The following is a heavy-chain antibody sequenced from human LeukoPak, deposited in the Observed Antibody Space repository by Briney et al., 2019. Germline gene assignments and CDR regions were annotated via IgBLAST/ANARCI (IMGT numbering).Heavy chain of an antibody. CDR2: TNWDGGRT. D-gene: IGHD2-21*02. V-gene: IGHV3-20*04. CDR3: ARDGLRRPPTPYCGGDCPLDY. Sequence: GGSLRLSCAASGFTFTNYWMSWVRQTPGKGLEWVSGTNWDGGRTGYADSVKGRFTISRDNAKNSLYLQMNSLRVEDTAMYYCARDGLRRPPTPYCGGDCPLDYWGQGTLVSVSS. CDR1: GFTFTNYW. J-gene: IGHJ4*02.